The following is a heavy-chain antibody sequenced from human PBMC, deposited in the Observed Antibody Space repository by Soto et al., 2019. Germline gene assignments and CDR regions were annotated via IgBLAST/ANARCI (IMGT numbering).Heavy chain of an antibody. CDR3: ARGGRYFDY. J-gene: IGHJ4*02. D-gene: IGHD2-15*01. V-gene: IGHV4-34*01. CDR1: GGSFSGYY. CDR2: INHSGST. Sequence: QVQLQQWGAGLLKPSATLSLTCAVYGGSFSGYYWSWIRQPPGKGLEWIGEINHSGSTNYNPSLKSRVTISVDTSKSQVSLKLSSVTAADTAVYYCARGGRYFDYWGQGTLVTVSS.